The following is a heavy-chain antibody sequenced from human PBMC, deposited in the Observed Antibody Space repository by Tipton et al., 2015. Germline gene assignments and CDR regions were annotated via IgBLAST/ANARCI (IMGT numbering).Heavy chain of an antibody. CDR2: TYYRSKWYY. J-gene: IGHJ6*02. V-gene: IGHV6-1*01. Sequence: GLVKPSQTLSLTCAISGDSVSSNSDAWNWIRQSPSRGLEWLGRTYYRSKWYYDYAVSLRSRIAIYPDTSRNQFSLQLSSVTPEDAAVEYWVRGGVFYYGFGVWGQGTPDPGSS. CDR3: VRGGVFYYGFGV. CDR1: GDSVSSNSDA. D-gene: IGHD3-10*01.